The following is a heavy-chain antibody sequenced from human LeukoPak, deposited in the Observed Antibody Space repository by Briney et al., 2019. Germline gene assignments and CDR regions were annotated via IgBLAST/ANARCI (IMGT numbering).Heavy chain of an antibody. J-gene: IGHJ5*02. CDR3: AKDLDPYTFIWTPAELDP. Sequence: GGSLRLSCAASGFTFSSYSMNWVRQAPGKGLEWVSSISSSSSYIYYADSVKGRFTISRDNAKNSLYLQMNSLRSEDSAVYYCAKDLDPYTFIWTPAELDPWGQGTLVTVSS. V-gene: IGHV3-21*01. CDR1: GFTFSSYS. D-gene: IGHD2-2*02. CDR2: ISSSSSYI.